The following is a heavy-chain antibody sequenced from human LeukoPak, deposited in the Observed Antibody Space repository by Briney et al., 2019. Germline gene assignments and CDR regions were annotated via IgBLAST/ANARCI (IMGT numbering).Heavy chain of an antibody. V-gene: IGHV3-30-3*01. CDR2: ISYDGSNK. J-gene: IGHJ4*02. CDR1: GFTFSSYA. Sequence: GGSLRLSCAASGFTFSSYAMHWVRQAPGKGLEWVAVISYDGSNKYYADSVKGRFTISRDNSKNTLYLQMNSLRAEDTAVYYCARDIQPDIVVVPAASSFDYWGQGTLVTVSS. D-gene: IGHD2-2*01. CDR3: ARDIQPDIVVVPAASSFDY.